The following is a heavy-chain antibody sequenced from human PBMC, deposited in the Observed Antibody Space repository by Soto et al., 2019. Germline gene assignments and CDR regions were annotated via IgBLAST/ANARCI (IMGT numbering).Heavy chain of an antibody. CDR1: GYSFTSYW. CDR3: ARQDSHYDFWSGPRHNWCDP. Sequence: GESLKISCKGSGYSFTSYWIGWVRQMPGKGLEWMGIIYPGDSDTRYSPSFQGQVTISADKSISTAYLQWSSLKASDTAMYYCARQDSHYDFWSGPRHNWCDPWGQGTLVTV. V-gene: IGHV5-51*01. D-gene: IGHD3-3*01. CDR2: IYPGDSDT. J-gene: IGHJ5*02.